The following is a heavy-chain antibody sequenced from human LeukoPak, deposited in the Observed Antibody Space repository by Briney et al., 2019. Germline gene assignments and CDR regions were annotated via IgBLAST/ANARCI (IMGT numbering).Heavy chain of an antibody. V-gene: IGHV4-61*01. D-gene: IGHD3-16*01. Sequence: KPSETLSLTCTVSGGSISSSSYYWGWLRQPPGKGLEWIGYIYYSGSTNYNPSLKSRVTISVDTSKNQFSLKLSSVTAADTAVYYCARETSQKGAHYMDVWGKGTTVTISS. CDR2: IYYSGST. J-gene: IGHJ6*03. CDR1: GGSISSSSYY. CDR3: ARETSQKGAHYMDV.